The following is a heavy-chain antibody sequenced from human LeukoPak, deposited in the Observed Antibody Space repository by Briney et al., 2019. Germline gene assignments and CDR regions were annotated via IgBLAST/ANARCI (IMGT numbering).Heavy chain of an antibody. V-gene: IGHV3-48*04. J-gene: IGHJ4*02. D-gene: IGHD4-17*01. CDR3: ARTPVTTLDFDY. Sequence: PGGSLRLSCAASGFTFSTYWMTWVRQPPGKGLEWVSYISSSGSTIYYADSVKGRFTISRDNAKNSLYLQMNSLRAEDTAVYYCARTPVTTLDFDYWGQGTLVTVSS. CDR1: GFTFSTYW. CDR2: ISSSGSTI.